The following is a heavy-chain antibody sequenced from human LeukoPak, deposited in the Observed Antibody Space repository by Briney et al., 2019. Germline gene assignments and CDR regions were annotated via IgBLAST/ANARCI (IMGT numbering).Heavy chain of an antibody. CDR3: ARGGVQLWLREGWFDY. V-gene: IGHV1-2*02. J-gene: IGHJ4*02. CDR1: GYTFTSYD. Sequence: GASVKVSCKASGYTFTSYDIHWVRQAPGQGLEWMGWINPNSGGTNYAQKFQGRVTMTRDTSISTAYMELSRLRSDDTAVYYCARGGVQLWLREGWFDYWGQGTLVTVSS. CDR2: INPNSGGT. D-gene: IGHD5-18*01.